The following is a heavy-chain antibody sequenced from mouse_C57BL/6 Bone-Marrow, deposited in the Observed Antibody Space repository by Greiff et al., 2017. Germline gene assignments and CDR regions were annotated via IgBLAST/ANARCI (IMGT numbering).Heavy chain of an antibody. V-gene: IGHV1-53*01. CDR2: INPSNGGT. J-gene: IGHJ2*01. CDR1: GYTFTSYW. D-gene: IGHD2-4*01. CDR3: ARSGGLRRLDY. Sequence: QVQLQQPGTELVKPGASVKLSCKASGYTFTSYWMHWVKQRPGQGLEWIGNINPSNGGTNYNEKFKSKATLTVDKSSSTAYMQLSSLTSEDSADDYAARSGGLRRLDYWGQGTTLTVSS.